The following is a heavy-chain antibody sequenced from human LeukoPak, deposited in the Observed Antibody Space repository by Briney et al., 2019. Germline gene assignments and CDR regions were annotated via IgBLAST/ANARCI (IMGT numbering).Heavy chain of an antibody. J-gene: IGHJ5*02. CDR3: AKEVRVFGEIPLGWFDP. V-gene: IGHV3-30*02. D-gene: IGHD3-10*02. CDR1: GFTFSSYG. Sequence: PGGSLRLSCAASGFTFSSYGMHWVRQAPGKGLEWVAFIRYDGSNKYYADSVKGRFTISRDNSKNTLYLQMNSLRAEDTAVYYCAKEVRVFGEIPLGWFDPWGQGTLVTVSS. CDR2: IRYDGSNK.